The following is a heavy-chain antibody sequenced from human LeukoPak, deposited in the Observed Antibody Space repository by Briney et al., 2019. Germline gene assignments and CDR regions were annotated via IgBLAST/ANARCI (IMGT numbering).Heavy chain of an antibody. CDR2: ISSSSSYI. Sequence: KSGGSLRLSCAASGFTFSSYSMNWVRQAPGKGLEWVSSISSSSSYIYYADSVKGRFTISRDNAKNSLYLQMNSLRAEDTAVYYCARGPVLVPGDYYYYMDVWGKGTTVTVSS. CDR1: GFTFSSYS. CDR3: ARGPVLVPGDYYYYMDV. D-gene: IGHD2-2*01. J-gene: IGHJ6*03. V-gene: IGHV3-21*01.